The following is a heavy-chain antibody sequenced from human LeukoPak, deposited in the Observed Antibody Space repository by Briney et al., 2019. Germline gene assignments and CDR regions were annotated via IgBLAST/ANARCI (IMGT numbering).Heavy chain of an antibody. Sequence: GGSLRLSCEASGFTFSSYWMRWVRQAPGKGLEWVAHIKEDESDEYYVDSVRGRFTASRDNAKNSVNLQMNSLRVEDTAVYYCAGWGGRQSEFAYWGRGTRVTVPS. V-gene: IGHV3-7*01. CDR3: AGWGGRQSEFAY. J-gene: IGHJ4*02. CDR1: GFTFSSYW. CDR2: IKEDESDE. D-gene: IGHD3-16*01.